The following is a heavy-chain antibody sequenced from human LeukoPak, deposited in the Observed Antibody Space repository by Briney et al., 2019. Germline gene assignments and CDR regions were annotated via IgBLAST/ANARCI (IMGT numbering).Heavy chain of an antibody. Sequence: PGGSLKLSCAASGFTFSGSAVHWVRQASGKGLERVGRIRSKTNSYATAYAASVKGRFTISRDDSNNTAYLQMNSLKTEDTAVYYCTSGAYGGNSADYYFDLWGRGTLVTVSS. CDR2: IRSKTNSYAT. J-gene: IGHJ2*01. CDR1: GFTFSGSA. V-gene: IGHV3-73*01. D-gene: IGHD4-23*01. CDR3: TSGAYGGNSADYYFDL.